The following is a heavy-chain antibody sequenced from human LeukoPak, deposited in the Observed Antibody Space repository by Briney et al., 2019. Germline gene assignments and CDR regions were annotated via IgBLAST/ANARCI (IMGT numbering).Heavy chain of an antibody. D-gene: IGHD3-10*01. V-gene: IGHV1-69*02. CDR3: ASFRYYGSGRSTYNWFDP. Sequence: SVKVSCKASGGTFSSYTISWVRQAPGQGLEWMGRIIPILGIANYAQKFQGRVTITADKSTSTAYMELSSLRSEDTAVYYCASFRYYGSGRSTYNWFDPWGQGTVVTVSS. CDR1: GGTFSSYT. J-gene: IGHJ5*02. CDR2: IIPILGIA.